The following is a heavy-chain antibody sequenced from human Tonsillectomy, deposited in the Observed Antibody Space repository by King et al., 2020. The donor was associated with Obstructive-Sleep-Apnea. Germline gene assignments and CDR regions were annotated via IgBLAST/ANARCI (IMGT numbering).Heavy chain of an antibody. CDR2: FDPEDDET. V-gene: IGHV1-24*01. D-gene: IGHD4-17*01. CDR3: ATDTALTTVTIFYGMDV. J-gene: IGHJ6*02. CDR1: GSTLTELS. Sequence: VQLVESGAEVKKPGASVKVSCKVSGSTLTELSMHWVRQAPGKGLEWMGGFDPEDDETIYAQKFQGRVTMTEDTSTDTAYMELSSLRSEDTAVYYCATDTALTTVTIFYGMDVWGQGTTVTVSS.